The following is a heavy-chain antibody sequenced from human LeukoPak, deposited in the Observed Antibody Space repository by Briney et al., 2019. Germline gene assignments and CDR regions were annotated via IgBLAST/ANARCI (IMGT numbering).Heavy chain of an antibody. J-gene: IGHJ4*02. D-gene: IGHD2-2*01. CDR3: ALEYGIVVVPAAAPFG. Sequence: SVKVSCKASGGTFSGYAISWVRQAPGQGLEWMGGIIPIFGTANYAQKFQGRVTITADESTSTAYMELSSLRSEDTAVYYCALEYGIVVVPAAAPFGWGQGTLVTVSS. CDR2: IIPIFGTA. V-gene: IGHV1-69*13. CDR1: GGTFSGYA.